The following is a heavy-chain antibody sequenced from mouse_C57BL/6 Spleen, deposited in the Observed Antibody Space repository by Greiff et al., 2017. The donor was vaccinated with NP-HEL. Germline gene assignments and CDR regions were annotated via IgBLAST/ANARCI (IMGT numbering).Heavy chain of an antibody. CDR1: GYTFTEYT. Sequence: VQLQESGAELVKPGASVKLSCKASGYTFTEYTIHWVKQRSGQGLGWIGWFYPGSGSIKYNEKFKDKATLTADKSSCTVYMELSRLTSEDSAVYFCARHEEDYGNWYFDDWGTGTTVTVYS. V-gene: IGHV1-62-2*01. D-gene: IGHD2-1*01. CDR2: FYPGSGSI. J-gene: IGHJ1*03. CDR3: ARHEEDYGNWYFDD.